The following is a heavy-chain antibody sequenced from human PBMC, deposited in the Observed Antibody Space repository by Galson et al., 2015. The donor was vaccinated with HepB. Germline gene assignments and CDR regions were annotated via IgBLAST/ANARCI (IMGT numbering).Heavy chain of an antibody. D-gene: IGHD3-22*01. CDR2: ISSSSSTI. CDR3: ARDRGSSGWPEWFDP. Sequence: SLRLSCAASGFTFSSYSMNWVRQAPGKGLEWVSYISSSSSTIYYADSVKGRFTISRDNAKNSLYLQMNSLRAEDTAVYYCARDRGSSGWPEWFDPWGQGTLVNVSS. V-gene: IGHV3-48*04. CDR1: GFTFSSYS. J-gene: IGHJ5*02.